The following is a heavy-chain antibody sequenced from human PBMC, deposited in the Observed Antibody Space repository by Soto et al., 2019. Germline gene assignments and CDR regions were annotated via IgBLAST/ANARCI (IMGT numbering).Heavy chain of an antibody. CDR3: ANLPLYGSGFDC. CDR2: ISWNGDAT. D-gene: IGHD3-10*01. CDR1: GFTFDDYA. V-gene: IGHV3-9*01. J-gene: IGHJ4*02. Sequence: EVQLVESGGGLVQPGGSLRLSCAASGFTFDDYAIHWVRQIPGKGLEWVSGISWNGDATGYADSVKGRFIISRENAKNSLYLQMDSLKSEDTTMYYCANLPLYGSGFDCWGQGTLVTVSS.